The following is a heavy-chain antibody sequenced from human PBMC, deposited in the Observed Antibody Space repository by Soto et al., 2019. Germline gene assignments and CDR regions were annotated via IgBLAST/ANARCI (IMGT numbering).Heavy chain of an antibody. V-gene: IGHV3-43*01. J-gene: IGHJ6*02. CDR2: ISWDGGST. CDR1: GFTFDDYT. Sequence: GGFLRLSCAASGFTFDDYTMHWVRQAPGKGLEWVSLISWDGGSTYYADSVKGRFTISRDNSKNSLYLQMNSLRTEDTALYYCAKGDSSGYYSYYYGMDVWGQGTTVTVSS. D-gene: IGHD3-22*01. CDR3: AKGDSSGYYSYYYGMDV.